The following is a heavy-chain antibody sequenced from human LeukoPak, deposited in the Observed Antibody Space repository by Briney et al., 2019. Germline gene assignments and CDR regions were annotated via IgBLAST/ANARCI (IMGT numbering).Heavy chain of an antibody. CDR3: AREVLWFGELLSNRFDP. CDR2: IYTSGST. V-gene: IGHV4-4*07. Sequence: SETLSLTCTVSGGSISSYYWSWIRQPAGKGLEWIGRIYTSGSTNYNPSLKSRVTMSVDTSKNQFSLKLSSVTAADTAVYYCAREVLWFGELLSNRFDPWGQGTLVTVSS. J-gene: IGHJ5*02. D-gene: IGHD3-10*01. CDR1: GGSISSYY.